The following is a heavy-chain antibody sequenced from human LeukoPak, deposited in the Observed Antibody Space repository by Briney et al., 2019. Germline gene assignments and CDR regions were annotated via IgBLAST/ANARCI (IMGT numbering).Heavy chain of an antibody. CDR3: ARAPAAGPRYYYGMDV. J-gene: IGHJ6*04. Sequence: SETLSLTCTVSGGSISGYYWSWIRQPPGKGLEWIGYIYYSGSTNYNPSLKSRVTISVDTSKNQYSLKLSSVTAADTAVYYCARAPAAGPRYYYGMDVWGKGTTVTVSS. V-gene: IGHV4-59*01. D-gene: IGHD6-13*01. CDR2: IYYSGST. CDR1: GGSISGYY.